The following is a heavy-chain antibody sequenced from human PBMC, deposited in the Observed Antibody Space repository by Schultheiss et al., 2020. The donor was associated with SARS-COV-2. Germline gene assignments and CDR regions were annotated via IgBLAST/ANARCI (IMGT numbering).Heavy chain of an antibody. CDR3: ASGAGVYYDILTGYYGLGYYYGMDV. Sequence: GESLKISCAASGFTFSSYAMSWVRQAPGKGLEWVSAISGSGGSTYYADSVKGRFTISRDNSKNTLYLQMNSLRAEDTAVYYCASGAGVYYDILTGYYGLGYYYGMDVWGQGTTVTVSS. J-gene: IGHJ6*02. D-gene: IGHD3-9*01. CDR1: GFTFSSYA. V-gene: IGHV3-23*01. CDR2: ISGSGGST.